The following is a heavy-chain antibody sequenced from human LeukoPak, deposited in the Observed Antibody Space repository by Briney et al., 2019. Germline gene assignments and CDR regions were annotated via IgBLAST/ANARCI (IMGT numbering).Heavy chain of an antibody. V-gene: IGHV4-34*01. CDR3: ARGGTYGDYDTHACFDY. Sequence: PSETLSLTCAVYGGSFSGYYWSWIRQPPGKGLEWIGEINHSGSTNYNPSLKSRVTISVDTSKNQFSLKLSSVTAADTAVYYCARGGTYGDYDTHACFDYWGQGTLVTVSS. D-gene: IGHD4-17*01. CDR2: INHSGST. J-gene: IGHJ4*02. CDR1: GGSFSGYY.